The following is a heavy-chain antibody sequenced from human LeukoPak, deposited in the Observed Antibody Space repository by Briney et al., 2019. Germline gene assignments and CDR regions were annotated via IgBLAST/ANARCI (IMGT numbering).Heavy chain of an antibody. CDR1: GFTFSDYY. D-gene: IGHD4-17*01. CDR2: ISSSGSTI. CDR3: ARNAHGDYVIPSMRSVDP. Sequence: GGSLRLSCAASGFTFSDYYMSWIRQAPGKGLEWVSYISSSGSTIYYADSVKGRFTISRDNAKNSLYLQMNSLRAEDTAVYYCARNAHGDYVIPSMRSVDPWGQGTLVTVSS. V-gene: IGHV3-11*01. J-gene: IGHJ5*02.